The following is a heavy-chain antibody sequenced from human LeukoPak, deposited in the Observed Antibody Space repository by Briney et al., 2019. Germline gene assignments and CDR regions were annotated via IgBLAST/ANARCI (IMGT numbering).Heavy chain of an antibody. CDR3: AALFGYYYYMDV. D-gene: IGHD3-16*01. CDR2: IYYSGST. CDR1: GGSISSSSYY. J-gene: IGHJ6*03. V-gene: IGHV4-39*07. Sequence: SETLSFTCTVSGGSISSSSYYWGWIRQPPGKGLEWIGSIYYSGSTYYNPSLKSRVTISVDTSKNQFSLKLSSVTAADTAVYYCAALFGYYYYMDVWGKGTTVTVSS.